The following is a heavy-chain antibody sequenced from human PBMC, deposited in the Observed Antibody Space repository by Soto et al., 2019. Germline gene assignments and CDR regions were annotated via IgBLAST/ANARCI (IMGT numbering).Heavy chain of an antibody. J-gene: IGHJ6*03. CDR3: ARDGVVVVPAAMWGGYYYYMDV. Sequence: EVQLVESGGGLVQPGGSLRLSCAASGFTFSSYWMHWVRQAPGKGLVWVSRINSDGSSTSYADSVKGRFTISRDNAKNTLYRQMNSLRAEDTAVYYCARDGVVVVPAAMWGGYYYYMDVWGKGTTVTVSS. D-gene: IGHD2-2*01. CDR2: INSDGSST. V-gene: IGHV3-74*01. CDR1: GFTFSSYW.